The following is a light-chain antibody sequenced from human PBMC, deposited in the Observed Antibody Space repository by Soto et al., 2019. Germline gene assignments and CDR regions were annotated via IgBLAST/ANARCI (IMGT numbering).Light chain of an antibody. CDR2: ATS. CDR1: QSISIL. Sequence: DIHLTQSPSTLSASVGDRVTITCRASQSISILLAWYQQKPGKAPNLLIYATSTLETGVPSRFSGSGSGTEFTLTISSLQPDDSATYYCQPYNDFSWTFGQGTKVEIK. J-gene: IGKJ1*01. CDR3: QPYNDFSWT. V-gene: IGKV1-5*03.